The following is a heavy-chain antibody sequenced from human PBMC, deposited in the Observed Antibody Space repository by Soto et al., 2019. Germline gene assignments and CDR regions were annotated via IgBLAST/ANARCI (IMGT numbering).Heavy chain of an antibody. CDR1: GYNFTNFW. D-gene: IGHD3-22*01. CDR3: ARREYSYSRGSFDY. V-gene: IGHV5-10-1*01. CDR2: IDPRDSET. Sequence: GESLKISCEGSGYNFTNFWIHWVRQLPGKGLEWMGRIDPRDSETNYSPSFQGHVTISTAKSVTTAYLQWSSLKASDTALYYCARREYSYSRGSFDYWGPGTLVTVSS. J-gene: IGHJ4*01.